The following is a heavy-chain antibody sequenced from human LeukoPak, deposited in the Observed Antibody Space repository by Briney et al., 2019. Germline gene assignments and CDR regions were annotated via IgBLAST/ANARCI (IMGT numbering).Heavy chain of an antibody. CDR2: ILYDGSNK. CDR3: AKAPDEITMVRGGLDY. J-gene: IGHJ4*02. V-gene: IGHV3-30*18. Sequence: SLRLSCGASGFTFSSYGMHWVRRDPGKGREWVAVILYDGSNKYYTDSVKGRFTISRDKSKNTLYLQMNSLRAEDTAVYYCAKAPDEITMVRGGLDYWGQGTLVTVSS. D-gene: IGHD3-10*01. CDR1: GFTFSSYG.